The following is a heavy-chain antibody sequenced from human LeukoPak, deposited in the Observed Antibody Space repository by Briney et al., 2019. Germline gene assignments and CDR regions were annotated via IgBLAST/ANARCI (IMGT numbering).Heavy chain of an antibody. D-gene: IGHD2-21*01. CDR2: LNAGNGDT. CDR1: GYTFTKYV. CDR3: ARDDCGDTCYPGGY. V-gene: IGHV1-3*01. Sequence: ASVNVSCKASGYTFTKYVVHWVRQAPGQRPEWMGWLNAGNGDTKYSQNFQDRVTITRDTTANTAYMELSSLTSEDTALYYGARDDCGDTCYPGGYWGQGTLVTVSS. J-gene: IGHJ4*02.